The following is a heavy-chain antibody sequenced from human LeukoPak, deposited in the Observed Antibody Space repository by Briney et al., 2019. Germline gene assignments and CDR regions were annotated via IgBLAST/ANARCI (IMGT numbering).Heavy chain of an antibody. CDR2: IKSKGDGGTT. CDR3: TTGRTRAFGGVIVPFDY. D-gene: IGHD3-16*02. Sequence: GGSLRLSCAVSEFTFTAAWMSWVRQAPGKGLEWVGRIKSKGDGGTTDYAAPVKGRFTISRDDSKNTLYLQMNSLKTEDTAVYYCTTGRTRAFGGVIVPFDYWGRGTLVTVSS. J-gene: IGHJ4*02. V-gene: IGHV3-15*01. CDR1: EFTFTAAW.